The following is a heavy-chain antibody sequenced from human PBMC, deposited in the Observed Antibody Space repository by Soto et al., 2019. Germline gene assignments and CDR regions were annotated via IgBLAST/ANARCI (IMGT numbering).Heavy chain of an antibody. CDR2: ISYSGTT. CDR3: ATMGTPVTGLYYFDY. V-gene: IGHV4-30-4*01. D-gene: IGHD4-17*01. J-gene: IGHJ4*02. Sequence: SETLSFTCTVSGGSISSGNYYWSWIRQPPGKGLEWIGFISYSGTTHYSASLRSRVSISVDTSKNQFSLDLSSVTAADTAVYYCATMGTPVTGLYYFDYWGQGTLVTVPS. CDR1: GGSISSGNYY.